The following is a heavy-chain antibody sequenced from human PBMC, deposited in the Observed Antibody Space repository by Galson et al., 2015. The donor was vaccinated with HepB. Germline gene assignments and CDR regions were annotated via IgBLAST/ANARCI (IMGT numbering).Heavy chain of an antibody. CDR2: ISYDGSNK. Sequence: LRLSCAASGFTFSSYAMHWVRQAPGKGLEWVAVISYDGSNKYYADSVKGRFTISRDNSKNTLYLQMNSLRVEDTAVYYCARRAGQQWLVFSNPDYYGMDVWGQGTTVTVSS. V-gene: IGHV3-30-3*01. D-gene: IGHD6-19*01. CDR1: GFTFSSYA. CDR3: ARRAGQQWLVFSNPDYYGMDV. J-gene: IGHJ6*02.